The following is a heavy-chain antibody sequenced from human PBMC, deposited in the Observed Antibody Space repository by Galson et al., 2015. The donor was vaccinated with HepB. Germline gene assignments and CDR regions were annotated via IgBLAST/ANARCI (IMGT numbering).Heavy chain of an antibody. CDR1: GFTFSNAW. CDR2: IKSKTDGGTT. D-gene: IGHD3-10*01. CDR3: TTLTMVRGAREWFDP. Sequence: SLRLSCAASGFTFSNAWMNWVRQAPGKGLEWVGRIKSKTDGGTTDYAAPVKGRFTISRDDSKNTLYLQMNSLKTEDTAVYYCTTLTMVRGAREWFDPWGQGTLVTVSS. J-gene: IGHJ5*02. V-gene: IGHV3-15*07.